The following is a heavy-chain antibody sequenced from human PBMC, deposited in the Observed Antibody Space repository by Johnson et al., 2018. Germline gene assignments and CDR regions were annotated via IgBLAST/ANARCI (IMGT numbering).Heavy chain of an antibody. CDR3: ATGGGDGSDFYYYMDV. CDR2: IWSDGSNK. D-gene: IGHD3-16*01. CDR1: GFTFSSYG. J-gene: IGHJ6*03. V-gene: IGHV3-33*08. Sequence: VQLVESGGGLVQPGRSLRLSCAASGFTFSSYGMHWVRQAPGKGLEWVAVIWSDGSNKYYADSVKGRFTVSRDKSKNRLYLQMNSLRVEDTAVYFCATGGGDGSDFYYYMDVWGKGTTVTVSS.